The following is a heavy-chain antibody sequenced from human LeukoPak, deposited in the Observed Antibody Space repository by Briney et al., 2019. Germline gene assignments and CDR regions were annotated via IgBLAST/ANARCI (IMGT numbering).Heavy chain of an antibody. CDR3: ARDTTGDYSNYAASFSHYYGMDV. J-gene: IGHJ6*02. CDR1: GGSFSGYY. Sequence: PSETLSLTCAVYGGSFSGYYWSWIRQPPGKGLEWIGEINHSGSTNYNPSLKSRVTISVDTSKNQFSLKPSSVTAADTAVYYCARDTTGDYSNYAASFSHYYGMDVWGQGTTVTVSS. D-gene: IGHD4-11*01. V-gene: IGHV4-34*01. CDR2: INHSGST.